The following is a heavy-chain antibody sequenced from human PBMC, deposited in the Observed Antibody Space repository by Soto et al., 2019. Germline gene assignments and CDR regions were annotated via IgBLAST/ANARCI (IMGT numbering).Heavy chain of an antibody. CDR1: GFTFSSYW. CDR3: AIVAVGSYYFDY. V-gene: IGHV3-74*01. CDR2: VNPDGSDT. Sequence: EVQLVESGGGLVQPGGSLRLSCAASGFTFSSYWMHWVRQAPGKGLVWVSRVNPDGSDTSYADSVKGRFTISRDNAKNTLYLQMNSLRAEDTAVYYCAIVAVGSYYFDYWGQGTLLTVSS. D-gene: IGHD6-13*01. J-gene: IGHJ4*02.